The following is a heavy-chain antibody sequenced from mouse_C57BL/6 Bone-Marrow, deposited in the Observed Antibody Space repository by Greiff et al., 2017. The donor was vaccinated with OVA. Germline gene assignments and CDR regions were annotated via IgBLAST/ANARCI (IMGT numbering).Heavy chain of an antibody. Sequence: VQLQQPGAELVRPGTSVKLSCKASGYTFTSYWMHWVKQRPGQGLEWIGVIDPSDSYTNYNQKFKGKATLTVDTSSSTAYMQLSSLTSEDSAVYYCARGGQLRPSWFAYWGQGTLVTVSA. CDR1: GYTFTSYW. V-gene: IGHV1-59*01. D-gene: IGHD3-2*02. CDR2: IDPSDSYT. CDR3: ARGGQLRPSWFAY. J-gene: IGHJ3*01.